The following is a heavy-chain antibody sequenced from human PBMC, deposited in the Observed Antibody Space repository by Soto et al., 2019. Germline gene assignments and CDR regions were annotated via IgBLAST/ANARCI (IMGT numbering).Heavy chain of an antibody. CDR1: GGTFSRYA. CDR3: ARSDMEEIVVEDGFDY. J-gene: IGHJ4*02. CDR2: IIPIFGTA. D-gene: IGHD3-22*01. V-gene: IGHV1-69*01. Sequence: QVQLVQSGAEVKKPGSSVKVSCTASGGTFSRYAISWVRQAPGQGLEWMGGIIPIFGTANYAQKFQGRVTITADESTSTAYMELSSLRSEDTAVYYCARSDMEEIVVEDGFDYWGQGTLVTVSS.